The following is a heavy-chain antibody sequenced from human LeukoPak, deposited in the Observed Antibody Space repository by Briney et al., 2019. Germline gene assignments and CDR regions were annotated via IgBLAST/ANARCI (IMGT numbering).Heavy chain of an antibody. CDR1: GASISSYY. CDR3: ARGDYYGSGSYYYYYYYYMDV. D-gene: IGHD3-10*01. CDR2: IYYSGST. V-gene: IGHV4-59*12. Sequence: SETLSLTCTVSGASISSYYWSWIRQPPGKGLEWIGYIYYSGSTNYNPSLKSRVTISVDKSKNQFSLKLSSVTAADTAVYYCARGDYYGSGSYYYYYYYYMDVWGKGTTVTISS. J-gene: IGHJ6*03.